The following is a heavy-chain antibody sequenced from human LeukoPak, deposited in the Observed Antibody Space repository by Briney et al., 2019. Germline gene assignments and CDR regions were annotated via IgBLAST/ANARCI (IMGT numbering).Heavy chain of an antibody. CDR3: ANQQSRYDILTGYYRYFDY. CDR1: GGTFSSYA. J-gene: IGHJ4*02. CDR2: IIPIFGTA. V-gene: IGHV1-69*01. Sequence: GAAVKVSCKASGGTFSSYAISWLRQAPGQGLEWMGGIIPIFGTANYAQKFQGRVTITADESTSTAYMELSSRRSEDTAVYYCANQQSRYDILTGYYRYFDYWGQGTLVTVSS. D-gene: IGHD3-9*01.